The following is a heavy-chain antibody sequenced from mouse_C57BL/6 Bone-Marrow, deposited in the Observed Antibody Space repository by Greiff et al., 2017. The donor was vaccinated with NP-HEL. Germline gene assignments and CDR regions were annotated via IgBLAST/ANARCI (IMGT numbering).Heavy chain of an antibody. CDR3: ARRALTGKGLYAMDY. V-gene: IGHV2-2*01. D-gene: IGHD4-1*01. J-gene: IGHJ4*01. CDR1: GFSLTSYG. Sequence: VQLKESGPGLVQPSQSLSITCTVSGFSLTSYGVHWVRQSPGKGLEWLGVIWSGGSTDYNAAFISRLSISKDNSKSQVFFKMNSLQADDTAIYYCARRALTGKGLYAMDYWGQGTSVTVSS. CDR2: IWSGGST.